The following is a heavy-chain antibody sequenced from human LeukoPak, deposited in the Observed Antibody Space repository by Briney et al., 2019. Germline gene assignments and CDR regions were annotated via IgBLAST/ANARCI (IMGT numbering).Heavy chain of an antibody. V-gene: IGHV3-74*01. D-gene: IGHD3-3*01. Sequence: GGSLRLSCATAGFTFSSYVMHWVRRTPGKGLVWVSRISHDGIISYADSVKGRFTISRDNAKNTLILQMNSLRAEDTAVYYCARDSSGFGVVIKYGMDVWGQGTTVTVSS. CDR1: GFTFSSYV. CDR2: ISHDGII. CDR3: ARDSSGFGVVIKYGMDV. J-gene: IGHJ6*02.